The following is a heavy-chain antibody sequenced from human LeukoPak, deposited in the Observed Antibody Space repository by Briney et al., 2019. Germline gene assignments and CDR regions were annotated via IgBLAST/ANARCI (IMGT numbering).Heavy chain of an antibody. Sequence: SQTLSLTCSVSGGSISGGSISGYHWSWVRQPPGKGLEWIGEIYHSGSFNYNPSLQSRVTISLDKSQNQFSLRLTSVTAADTAVYYCVHVLAGGFDPWGQGTLVTVSS. CDR3: VHVLAGGFDP. D-gene: IGHD2-8*02. J-gene: IGHJ5*02. CDR2: IYHSGSF. CDR1: GGSISGGSISGYH. V-gene: IGHV4/OR15-8*01.